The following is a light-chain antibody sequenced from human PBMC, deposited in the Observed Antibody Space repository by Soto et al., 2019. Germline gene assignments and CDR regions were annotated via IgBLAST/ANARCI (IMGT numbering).Light chain of an antibody. J-gene: IGLJ2*01. CDR1: SGHSSYA. V-gene: IGLV4-69*01. Sequence: QPVLTQSPSASASLGASVKLTCTLSSGHSSYAIAWHQQQPEKGPRYLMNLNSDGSHSKGDGIPDRFSGSISGAERYLTISSLQSEDEADYYCQTWGSGPVIFGGGTKLTVL. CDR3: QTWGSGPVI. CDR2: LNSDGSH.